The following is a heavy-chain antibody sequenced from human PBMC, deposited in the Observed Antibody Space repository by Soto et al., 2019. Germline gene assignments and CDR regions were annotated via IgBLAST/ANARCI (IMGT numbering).Heavy chain of an antibody. CDR3: ARGDYYGSGSYYNYYVMDV. CDR1: GGSISSGDYY. D-gene: IGHD3-10*01. CDR2: IYYSGST. J-gene: IGHJ6*02. Sequence: SETLSLTCTVSGGSISSGDYYWSWIRQPPGKGLEWIGYIYYSGSTYYNPSLKSRVTISVDTSKNQFSLKLSSVTAADTAVYYCARGDYYGSGSYYNYYVMDVRGQRTTVT. V-gene: IGHV4-30-4*01.